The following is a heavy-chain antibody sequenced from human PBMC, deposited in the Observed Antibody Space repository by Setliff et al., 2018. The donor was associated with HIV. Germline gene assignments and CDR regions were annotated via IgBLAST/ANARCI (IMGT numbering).Heavy chain of an antibody. CDR2: ISSSSSYI. CDR3: ASGXXQGY. CDR1: GFMFSNYA. V-gene: IGHV3-21*01. J-gene: IGHJ4*02. Sequence: PGGSLRLSCAASGFMFSNYAMTWVRQAPGKGLEWVSSISSSSSYIYYADSIKGRFTISRDNAKSALYLQMNSLRAEDTAMYYCASGXXQGYWGQGTLVTVSS.